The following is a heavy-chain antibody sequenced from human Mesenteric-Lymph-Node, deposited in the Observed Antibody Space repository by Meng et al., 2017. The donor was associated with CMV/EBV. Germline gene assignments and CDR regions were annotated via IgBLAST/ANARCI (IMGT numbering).Heavy chain of an antibody. CDR3: ARDTLRDYYYYGMDV. J-gene: IGHJ6*02. Sequence: GGSLRLSCAASGFTFSTYWMHWVRQAPGKGLVWVSRIKSDGSSTTDADSVKGRFTISRDNAKNTLYLQMNTLRAEDTAVYYCARDTLRDYYYYGMDVWGQGTTVTVSS. V-gene: IGHV3-74*01. CDR2: IKSDGSST. CDR1: GFTFSTYW.